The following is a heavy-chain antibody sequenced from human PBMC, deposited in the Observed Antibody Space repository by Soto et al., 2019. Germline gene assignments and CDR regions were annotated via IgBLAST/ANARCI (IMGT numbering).Heavy chain of an antibody. CDR1: GYTFTSYD. J-gene: IGHJ6*02. CDR3: AREKTSYGMDV. CDR2: MNPNSGNT. Sequence: QVQLVQSGAEVKKPVASVKVSCKASGYTFTSYDINWVRQATGQGLEWMGWMNPNSGNTGYAQKFQGRVTMTRNTSISTAYMELSRMRSEDTDVYYFAREKTSYGMDVWGQGTKVTVSS. V-gene: IGHV1-8*01.